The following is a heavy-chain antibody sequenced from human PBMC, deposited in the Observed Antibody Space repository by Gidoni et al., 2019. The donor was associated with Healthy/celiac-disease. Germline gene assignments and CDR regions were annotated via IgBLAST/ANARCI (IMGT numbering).Heavy chain of an antibody. D-gene: IGHD6-13*01. J-gene: IGHJ4*02. V-gene: IGHV3-23*01. Sequence: EGQLLESGGGLVQPGGSLRLPCAASGFTFSSYAMSWVRQAPGKGLEWVSAISGSGGSTSYADSVKGRFTISRDNSKNTLYLQMNSLRAEDTAVYYCAKGMRAAAGNWDYWGQGTLVTVSS. CDR3: AKGMRAAAGNWDY. CDR1: GFTFSSYA. CDR2: ISGSGGST.